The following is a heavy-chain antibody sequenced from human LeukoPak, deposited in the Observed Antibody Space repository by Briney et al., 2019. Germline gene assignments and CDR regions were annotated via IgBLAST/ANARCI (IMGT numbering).Heavy chain of an antibody. CDR2: SSGSNTI. D-gene: IGHD5-18*01. CDR1: GLTLSGFS. J-gene: IGHJ4*02. Sequence: GGSLRLSCAASGLTLSGFSVNWVRQAPGKGLEWISYSSGSNTIYYADSVKGRFTISRDNAKNSLFLQMNSLRDEDTAVYYCVRTGGYSCGPFEYWGQGTLVTVSS. CDR3: VRTGGYSCGPFEY. V-gene: IGHV3-48*02.